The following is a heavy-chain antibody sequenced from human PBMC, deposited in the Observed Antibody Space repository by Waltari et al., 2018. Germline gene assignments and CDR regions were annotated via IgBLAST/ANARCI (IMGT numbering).Heavy chain of an antibody. CDR2: INTNTGNP. D-gene: IGHD5-18*01. J-gene: IGHJ4*02. CDR3: AKGIQLWGRGSWYFDD. Sequence: HVQLAQSASELQNPEASVKVSCKVSGYISSNYAMIWVRQAPGQGLEWLGWINTNTGNPTYAQGFTGRFVVALDTSVSTAYLQISSLKAEDTSVYYCAKGIQLWGRGSWYFDDWGQGTLVTVSS. CDR1: GYISSNYA. V-gene: IGHV7-4-1*02.